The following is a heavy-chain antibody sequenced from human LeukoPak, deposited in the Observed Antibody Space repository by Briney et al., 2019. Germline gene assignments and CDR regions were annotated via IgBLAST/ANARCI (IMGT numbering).Heavy chain of an antibody. CDR2: IDHSGST. Sequence: SETLSLTCAVYGGSFSGYYWSWIRQPPGKGLEWIGEIDHSGSTNYNPSLKSRVTISVDTSKNQFSLKLSSVTAADTAVYYCARQRGSGCLDYWGQGTLVTVSS. D-gene: IGHD6-19*01. CDR1: GGSFSGYY. V-gene: IGHV4-34*01. J-gene: IGHJ4*02. CDR3: ARQRGSGCLDY.